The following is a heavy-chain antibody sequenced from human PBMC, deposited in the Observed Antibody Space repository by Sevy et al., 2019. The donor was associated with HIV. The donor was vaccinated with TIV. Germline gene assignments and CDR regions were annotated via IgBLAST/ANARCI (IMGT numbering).Heavy chain of an antibody. V-gene: IGHV3-30-3*01. CDR3: ARGPVWELTSFLSH. Sequence: GGSLRLSCAASGFTFRTYAFHWVRQAPGRGLEWIGLISSNGDNGLYATSVRGRFTISRDNSMNILYLQMTSLTPDDTAVYYCARGPVWELTSFLSHWGQGTLVTVSS. CDR1: GFTFRTYA. D-gene: IGHD1-26*01. CDR2: ISSNGDNG. J-gene: IGHJ4*02.